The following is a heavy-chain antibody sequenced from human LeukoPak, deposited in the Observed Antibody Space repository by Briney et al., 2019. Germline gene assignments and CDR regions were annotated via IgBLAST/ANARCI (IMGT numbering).Heavy chain of an antibody. CDR2: MNPNSGNT. Sequence: GASGKVSCKASGYTFTSYDINWVRQATGQGLEWMGWMNPNSGNTGYAQKFQGRVTMTRNTSISTAYMELSSLRSEDTAVYYCAWLDILTGYSSDYWGQGTLVTVSS. CDR1: GYTFTSYD. D-gene: IGHD3-9*01. V-gene: IGHV1-8*01. J-gene: IGHJ4*02. CDR3: AWLDILTGYSSDY.